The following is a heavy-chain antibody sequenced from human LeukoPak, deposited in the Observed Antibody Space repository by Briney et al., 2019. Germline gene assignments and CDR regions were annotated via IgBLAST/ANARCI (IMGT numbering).Heavy chain of an antibody. Sequence: SGGSLRLSCAASGFTFSSYSMSWVRQAPGKGLDWVSSISSSSSTIYYADSVKGRFTISRDNAKNSLYLQMNSLRAEDTVLYYCARGDCTTTSCYLFDYWGQGTLVTVSS. D-gene: IGHD2-2*01. V-gene: IGHV3-21*01. CDR1: GFTFSSYS. CDR3: ARGDCTTTSCYLFDY. CDR2: ISSSSSTI. J-gene: IGHJ4*02.